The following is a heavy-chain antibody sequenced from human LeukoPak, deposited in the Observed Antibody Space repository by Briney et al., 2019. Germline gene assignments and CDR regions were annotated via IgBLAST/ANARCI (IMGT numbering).Heavy chain of an antibody. J-gene: IGHJ1*01. CDR3: ARAFKVGYCSGGSCYKTEYFQH. CDR2: IYYSGST. CDR1: GGSISSSSYY. V-gene: IGHV4-39*07. Sequence: SETLSLTCTVSGGSISSSSYYWGWVRQPPGKGLEWIGSIYYSGSTYSNPSLESRVTISVDTSKNQFSLKLSSVTAADTAVYYCARAFKVGYCSGGSCYKTEYFQHWGQGTLVTVSS. D-gene: IGHD2-15*01.